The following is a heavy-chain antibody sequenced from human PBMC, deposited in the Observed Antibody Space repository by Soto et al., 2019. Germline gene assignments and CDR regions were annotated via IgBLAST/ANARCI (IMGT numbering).Heavy chain of an antibody. CDR3: ARGGDWQFDH. D-gene: IGHD2-21*02. CDR1: GDSISSDKW. J-gene: IGHJ4*02. CDR2: IHHSGRT. V-gene: IGHV4-4*02. Sequence: QVQLQESGPGLVKPSGTLSLTCAVSGDSISSDKWWSWVRQPPGKGLEWIGEIHHSGRTNYNPSLKSRVTIVVEKSKNQVSLELSSMTAADTAVYYCARGGDWQFDHWGQGTLVTVSS.